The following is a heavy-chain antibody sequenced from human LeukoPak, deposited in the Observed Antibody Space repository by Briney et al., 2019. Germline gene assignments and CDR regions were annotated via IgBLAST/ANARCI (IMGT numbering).Heavy chain of an antibody. Sequence: SETLSLTCTVSGDSISSNYWSWIRQPPGKGLEWIGYIYDSWNTKYNPSLKGRVTISGDTSKNLFSLELTSVTAADTAVYYCARVGQGCFDLWGRGTLVTVSS. CDR3: ARVGQGCFDL. J-gene: IGHJ2*01. CDR1: GDSISSNY. V-gene: IGHV4-59*01. CDR2: IYDSWNT.